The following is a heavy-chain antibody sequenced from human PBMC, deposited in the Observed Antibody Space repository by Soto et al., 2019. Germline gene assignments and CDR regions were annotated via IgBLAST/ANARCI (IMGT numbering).Heavy chain of an antibody. CDR2: IDNSGST. D-gene: IGHD3-3*01. Sequence: PSETLSLTCTVSGGSISNYFCNWIRQPAGKGLEWIGRIDNSGSTNYNPSLKSRITMSADTSRNQFSLKLNSVTAADTAVYYCARGGQDFWSGTFDYWGQGPLVTVSS. CDR3: ARGGQDFWSGTFDY. V-gene: IGHV4-4*07. CDR1: GGSISNYF. J-gene: IGHJ4*02.